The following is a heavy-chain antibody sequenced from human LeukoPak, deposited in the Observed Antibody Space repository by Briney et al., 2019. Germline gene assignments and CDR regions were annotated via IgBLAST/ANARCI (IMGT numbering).Heavy chain of an antibody. D-gene: IGHD3-10*01. CDR2: IWYDGSNK. CDR1: GFTFSSFG. J-gene: IGHJ4*02. V-gene: IGHV3-33*08. CDR3: GRGSVGFGELNY. Sequence: PGRSLRLSCAASGFTFSSFGMHWVCQAPGKGLEWVAVIWYDGSNKYCADSVKGRFTISRDNSRNTLYLQMNSLRAEDTAVYYCGRGSVGFGELNYWGQGTLVTVSS.